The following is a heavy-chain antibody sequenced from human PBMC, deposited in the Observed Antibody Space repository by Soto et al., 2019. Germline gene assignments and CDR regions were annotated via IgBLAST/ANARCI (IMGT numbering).Heavy chain of an antibody. Sequence: ASVKVSCKASGFTFTGYYIHWVRQAPGQGLEWMGWIKSNGDDRKYAQKFQDRVTMTRDTSMNTVYMELSRLRSDDTAVYYCARDLRSYGEVPFDYWGHGTLVTVS. CDR2: IKSNGDDR. J-gene: IGHJ4*01. CDR3: ARDLRSYGEVPFDY. D-gene: IGHD3-16*01. V-gene: IGHV1-2*02. CDR1: GFTFTGYY.